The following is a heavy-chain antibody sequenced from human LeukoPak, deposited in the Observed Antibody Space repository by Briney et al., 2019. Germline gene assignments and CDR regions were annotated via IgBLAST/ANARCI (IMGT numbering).Heavy chain of an antibody. CDR1: GYSFTTSW. V-gene: IGHV5-51*01. D-gene: IGHD4-23*01. CDR3: ARGVTRYNWFDP. CDR2: IYPGDSDT. Sequence: GESLKISCKGSGYSFTTSWIGWVRQMPGKGLEWMGIIYPGDSDTYYSPSFQGQVTISADNSISTAYLQWRSLKASDTATYYCARGVTRYNWFDPWGQGTLVTVSS. J-gene: IGHJ5*02.